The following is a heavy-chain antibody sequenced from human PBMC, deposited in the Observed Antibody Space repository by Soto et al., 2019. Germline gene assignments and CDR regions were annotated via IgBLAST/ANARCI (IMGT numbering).Heavy chain of an antibody. CDR2: IYYNGRT. CDR3: ARDRSSSPDYFDF. D-gene: IGHD2-15*01. V-gene: IGHV4-30-4*01. Sequence: ALSLTSNDAGGCISSDDYYWSWIRQPPGEGLEWIGYIYYNGRTSSTPSLESRVTISIDMSKNQFYLTLSSVSAADTAVYYCARDRSSSPDYFDFWGPGTLVIVSS. CDR1: GGCISSDDYY. J-gene: IGHJ4*02.